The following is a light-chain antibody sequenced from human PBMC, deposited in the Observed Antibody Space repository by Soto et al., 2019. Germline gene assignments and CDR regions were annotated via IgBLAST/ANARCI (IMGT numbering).Light chain of an antibody. CDR3: MQGTHWPLT. CDR2: KIS. CDR1: QSLVFIDGNTY. V-gene: IGKV2-30*01. Sequence: DVVLTQTPLSLPVALGQPASISCRSSQSLVFIDGNTYLNWFHQRPGQSPKRLIYKISNRDSGVPDRFSGSGSATDFTLKISRVEAEDVGIYFCMQGTHWPLTFGGGTKVEI. J-gene: IGKJ4*01.